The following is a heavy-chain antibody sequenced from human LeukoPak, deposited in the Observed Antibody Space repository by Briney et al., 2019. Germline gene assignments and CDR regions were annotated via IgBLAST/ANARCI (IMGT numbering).Heavy chain of an antibody. CDR3: ARGAWATRLGS. D-gene: IGHD2-15*01. CDR1: GESLNSYY. J-gene: IGHJ4*02. V-gene: IGHV4-34*01. CDR2: IYESGST. Sequence: SETLSPTCAVYGESLNSYYWSWIRQPPGKGLEWIGEIYESGSTEYNPSLKSRVTISMVPPKQQFSLSLTSVTAADTAVYYCARGAWATRLGSWGLGTPVIVSS.